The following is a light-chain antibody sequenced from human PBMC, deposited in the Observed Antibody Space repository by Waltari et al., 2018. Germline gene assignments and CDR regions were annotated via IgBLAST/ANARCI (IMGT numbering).Light chain of an antibody. Sequence: DIVLTQTPLSLPVTPGEPASIPCRSSQSLLHSNGNTYLYWYLQKAGQPPRLLIYRVSNRFSGAPDRFSGSGSGTDFTLKISRVEAEDVGIYYCMQALQTPYSFGQGTKVEIK. CDR2: RVS. V-gene: IGKV2-29*02. J-gene: IGKJ2*03. CDR3: MQALQTPYS. CDR1: QSLLHSNGNTY.